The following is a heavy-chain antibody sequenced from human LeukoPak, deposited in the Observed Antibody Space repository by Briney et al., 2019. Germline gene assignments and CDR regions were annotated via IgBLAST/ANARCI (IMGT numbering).Heavy chain of an antibody. V-gene: IGHV4-39*07. Sequence: SETLSLTCTVSGGSISSSSYYWGWIRQPPGKGLEWIGSIYYSGSTYYNPSLKSRVTISVDTSKNQFSLKLSSVTAADTAVYYCARDSPASGYSYGYLGYYYYYMDVWGKGTTVTVSS. CDR2: IYYSGST. J-gene: IGHJ6*03. D-gene: IGHD5-18*01. CDR1: GGSISSSSYY. CDR3: ARDSPASGYSYGYLGYYYYYMDV.